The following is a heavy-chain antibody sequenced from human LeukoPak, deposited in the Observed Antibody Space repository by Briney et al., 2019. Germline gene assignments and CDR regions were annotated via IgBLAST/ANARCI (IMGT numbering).Heavy chain of an antibody. Sequence: KTGGSLRLSCAAFGFTFSSYSMNWVRQAPGKGLEWVSSISSSSYIYYADSVKGRFTISRDNSKNTLYLQMNSLRAEDTAVYYCAKIVDFWSGYFDYWGQGTLVTVSS. CDR1: GFTFSSYS. V-gene: IGHV3-21*04. CDR3: AKIVDFWSGYFDY. J-gene: IGHJ4*02. D-gene: IGHD3-3*01. CDR2: ISSSSYI.